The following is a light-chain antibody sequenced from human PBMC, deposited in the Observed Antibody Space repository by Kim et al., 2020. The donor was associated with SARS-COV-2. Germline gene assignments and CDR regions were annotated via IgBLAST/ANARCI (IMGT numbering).Light chain of an antibody. CDR3: SSFAGTETFDV. Sequence: QSAPTQPASVSGSLGQSIIISCTGSSSNFGTANLVSWYQQCPGKAPRLIIYEVTKRPSGVSNRFSGSRSGNTAFLAISGLQTEDEGDYYCSSFAGTETFDVFGVGTQLTVL. J-gene: IGLJ2*01. CDR1: SSNFGTANL. CDR2: EVT. V-gene: IGLV2-23*02.